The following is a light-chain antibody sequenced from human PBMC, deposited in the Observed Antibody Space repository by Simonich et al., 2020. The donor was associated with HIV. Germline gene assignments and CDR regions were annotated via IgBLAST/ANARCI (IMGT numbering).Light chain of an antibody. J-gene: IGKJ3*01. CDR1: QSVSSN. CDR3: QQRSNWPPIFT. CDR2: DAS. Sequence: DIVMTQSPATLSVSPGERATLSCRASQSVSSNVAWYQQRPGQAPRLLIYDASNRATSIPARFSGSGSGTDFTLTISSLEPEDFAVYYCQQRSNWPPIFTFGPGTKVDI. V-gene: IGKV3-11*01.